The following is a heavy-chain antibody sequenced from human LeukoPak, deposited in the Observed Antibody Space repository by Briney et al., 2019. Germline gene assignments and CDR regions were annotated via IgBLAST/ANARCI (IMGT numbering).Heavy chain of an antibody. CDR3: ARDPTSGSYRAEYFQH. CDR1: GFTFSSYA. Sequence: PGGSLRLSCAASGFTFSSYAMHWVRQAPGKGLEWVAVISYDGSNKYYADSVKGRFTISRDNSKNTLYLQMNSLRAEDTAVYYCARDPTSGSYRAEYFQHWGQGTLVTVSS. V-gene: IGHV3-30*04. CDR2: ISYDGSNK. D-gene: IGHD1-26*01. J-gene: IGHJ1*01.